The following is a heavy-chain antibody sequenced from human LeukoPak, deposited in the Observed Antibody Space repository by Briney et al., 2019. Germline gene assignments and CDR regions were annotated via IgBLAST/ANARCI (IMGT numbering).Heavy chain of an antibody. V-gene: IGHV5-51*01. CDR2: IYPGDSDT. CDR3: ARSRAEKVPVWGSYRHHDAFDI. CDR1: GYSFPNYW. J-gene: IGHJ3*02. Sequence: GESLKISCKGSGYSFPNYWIGWVRQMPGKGLEWMGIIYPGDSDTTYKPSFQGQVTISADKSISSAYLQWSSLKASDTAMYSCARSRAEKVPVWGSYRHHDAFDIWGQGTRVTVSS. D-gene: IGHD3-16*01.